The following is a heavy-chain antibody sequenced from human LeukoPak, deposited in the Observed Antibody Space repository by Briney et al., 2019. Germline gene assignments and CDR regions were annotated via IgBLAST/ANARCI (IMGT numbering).Heavy chain of an antibody. CDR3: TTNLGIAVAAGAFDI. Sequence: SETLSLTCTVSGRSLSSYYWSWLRQPAGKGLEWIGRIYTSGSTNYNPSLKSRVTMSVDTSKNQFSLKLSSVTAADMAVYYCTTNLGIAVAAGAFDIWGQGTMVTVSS. D-gene: IGHD6-19*01. J-gene: IGHJ3*02. V-gene: IGHV4-4*07. CDR1: GRSLSSYY. CDR2: IYTSGST.